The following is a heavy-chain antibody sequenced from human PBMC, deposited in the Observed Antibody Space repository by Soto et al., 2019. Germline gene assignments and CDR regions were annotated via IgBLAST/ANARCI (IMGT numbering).Heavy chain of an antibody. Sequence: PSETLSLTCIVSGGSINSSYYWGWIRQPPGKAPEWIWSIYYSGTTYYNPSLKSRVTISVGSSRNQVSLKMTSVTAADTAVYYSSRFAARPPFEYWGQGLVVTVSS. V-gene: IGHV4-39*01. CDR1: GGSINSSYY. CDR2: IYYSGTT. D-gene: IGHD6-6*01. J-gene: IGHJ4*02. CDR3: SRFAARPPFEY.